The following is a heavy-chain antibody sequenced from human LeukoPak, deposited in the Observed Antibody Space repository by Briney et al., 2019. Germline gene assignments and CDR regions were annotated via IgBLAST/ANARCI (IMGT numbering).Heavy chain of an antibody. CDR3: ARDGWDTAQRIYYYYYMDV. CDR2: ISSSGSTI. Sequence: GGSLRLSCAASGFTFSSDEMNWVRQAPGKGLEWVSYISSSGSTIYYADSAKGRFTISRDNAKNSLYLQMNSLRAEDTAVYYCARDGWDTAQRIYYYYYMDVWGKGTTVTVSS. D-gene: IGHD5-18*01. J-gene: IGHJ6*03. V-gene: IGHV3-48*03. CDR1: GFTFSSDE.